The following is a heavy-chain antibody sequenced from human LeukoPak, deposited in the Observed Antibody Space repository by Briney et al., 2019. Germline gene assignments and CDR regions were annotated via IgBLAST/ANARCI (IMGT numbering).Heavy chain of an antibody. D-gene: IGHD3-22*01. CDR1: GGTFSSYA. Sequence: ASVKVSCKASGGTFSSYAISWVRQAPGQGLEWMGRIIPILGIANYAQKFQGRVTITTDESTSTAYMELSSLRSEDTAVYYCARDLRDYYDSSGYYDGGGYWGQGTLVTVSS. V-gene: IGHV1-69*04. CDR2: IIPILGIA. CDR3: ARDLRDYYDSSGYYDGGGY. J-gene: IGHJ4*02.